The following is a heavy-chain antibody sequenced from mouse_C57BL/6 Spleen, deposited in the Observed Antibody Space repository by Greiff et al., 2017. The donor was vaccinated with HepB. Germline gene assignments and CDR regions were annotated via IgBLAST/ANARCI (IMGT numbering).Heavy chain of an antibody. CDR2: ISSGSSTI. Sequence: EVQRVESGGGLVKPGGSLKLSCAASGFTFSDYGMHWVRQAPEKGLEWVAYISSGSSTIYYADTVKGRFTISRDNAKNTLFLQMTSLRSEDTAMYYCAKDGNLYFDYWGQGTTLTVSS. CDR1: GFTFSDYG. J-gene: IGHJ2*01. V-gene: IGHV5-17*01. CDR3: AKDGNLYFDY. D-gene: IGHD2-1*01.